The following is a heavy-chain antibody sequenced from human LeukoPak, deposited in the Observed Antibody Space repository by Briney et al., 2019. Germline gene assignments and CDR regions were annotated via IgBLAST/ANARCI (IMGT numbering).Heavy chain of an antibody. V-gene: IGHV4-59*01. CDR3: ARDRYGGYLDY. CDR2: IYYSGST. D-gene: IGHD1-26*01. Sequence: SGTLSLTCTVSGGSISSYYWSWIRQPPGKGLEWIGYIYYSGSTNYNPSLKSRVTISVDTSKNQFSLKLSSVTAADTAVYYCARDRYGGYLDYWGQGTLVTVSS. J-gene: IGHJ4*02. CDR1: GGSISSYY.